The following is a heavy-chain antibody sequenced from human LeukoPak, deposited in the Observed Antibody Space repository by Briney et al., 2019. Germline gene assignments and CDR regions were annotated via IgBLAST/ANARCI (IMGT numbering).Heavy chain of an antibody. Sequence: GGSLRLSCAASGFTFSNYAMTWVRQAPGKGLEWVSAFSGSGGSTYYADSVKGRFTISRDNSKNTLYLQMSSLRAEDTAVYYCAKQAGGSGSYYYYWGQGTLVTVSS. D-gene: IGHD3-10*01. CDR2: FSGSGGST. V-gene: IGHV3-23*01. CDR1: GFTFSNYA. J-gene: IGHJ4*02. CDR3: AKQAGGSGSYYYY.